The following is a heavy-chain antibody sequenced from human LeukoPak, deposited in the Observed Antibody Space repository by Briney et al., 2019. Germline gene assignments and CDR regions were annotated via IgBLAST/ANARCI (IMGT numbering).Heavy chain of an antibody. CDR3: ARGRADTRSIAAAGTLYYYYYMDV. Sequence: SQTLSLTCALSGDSVSSNSAAWNWIRQSPSRGLEWLGRTYYRSKLYNDYAVSVKSRITINPDTSKNQFSLQLNSVTPEDTAVYYCARGRADTRSIAAAGTLYYYYYMDVWGKGTTVTVSS. J-gene: IGHJ6*03. CDR1: GDSVSSNSAA. CDR2: TYYRSKLYN. V-gene: IGHV6-1*01. D-gene: IGHD6-13*01.